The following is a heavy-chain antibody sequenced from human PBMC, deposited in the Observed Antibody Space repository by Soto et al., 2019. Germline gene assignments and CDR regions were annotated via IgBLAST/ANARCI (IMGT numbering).Heavy chain of an antibody. CDR1: GFTFSSYG. CDR2: ISYDGSNK. V-gene: IGHV3-30*18. D-gene: IGHD3-22*01. CDR3: AKAFRSPYDSSGRGMDV. Sequence: QVQLVESGGGVVQPGRSLRLSCAASGFTFSSYGMHWVRQAPGKGLEWVAVISYDGSNKYYADSVKGRFTISRDNSKNTLYLQMNSLRAEDTAVYYCAKAFRSPYDSSGRGMDVWGKGTTVTVSS. J-gene: IGHJ6*04.